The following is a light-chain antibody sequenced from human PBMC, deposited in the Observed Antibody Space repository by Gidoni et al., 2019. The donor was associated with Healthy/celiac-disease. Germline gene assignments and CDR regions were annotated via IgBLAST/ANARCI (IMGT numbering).Light chain of an antibody. Sequence: DIQMTQSPSSLSASVGDRVTITCQASQSISSYLNWYQQKPGKAPKLLIYAASNLQSGVPSRFSGSGSGTDFTFTISSLQPEDIATYYCQQSYSTPSRFXQXTKLEIK. CDR2: AAS. CDR3: QQSYSTPSR. J-gene: IGKJ2*03. CDR1: QSISSY. V-gene: IGKV1-39*01.